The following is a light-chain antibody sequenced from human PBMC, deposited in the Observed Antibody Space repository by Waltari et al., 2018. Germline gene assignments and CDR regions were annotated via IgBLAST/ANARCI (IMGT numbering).Light chain of an antibody. V-gene: IGLV1-44*01. CDR1: SSHIGRNN. CDR2: YND. J-gene: IGLJ3*02. Sequence: QSVLTQSPSASGTPGRRVTLSCSGRSSHIGRNNVPCYQQFPGTAPKLLIYYNDQRPAGVPDRFSGSKSGTSASLAISGLQSEDEADYYCAAWDGSLSALVFGGGTKLTVL. CDR3: AAWDGSLSALV.